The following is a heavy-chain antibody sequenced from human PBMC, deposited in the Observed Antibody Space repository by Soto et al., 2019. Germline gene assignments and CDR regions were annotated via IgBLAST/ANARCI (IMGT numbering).Heavy chain of an antibody. CDR1: GGSISSSRSY. V-gene: IGHV4-39*01. CDR3: ARQAAAPGIDLWFDP. Sequence: TSETLSLTCNVSGGSISSSRSYWAWFRQPPGKELEWIANIFYAGNTYYNPPLKSRVTVSVDTSKNQFSLKLDSVTAADTAVYYCARQAAAPGIDLWFDPWGQGTLVTVSS. D-gene: IGHD6-13*01. CDR2: IFYAGNT. J-gene: IGHJ5*02.